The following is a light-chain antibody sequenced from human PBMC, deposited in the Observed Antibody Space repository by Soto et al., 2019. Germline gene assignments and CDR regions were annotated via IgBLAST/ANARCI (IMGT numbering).Light chain of an antibody. CDR3: QQYDTRPTMT. Sequence: IQLTQSPSSLSASVGESVTITCRASQDIDNYLNWYQHRPGEAPKLLIYAASYLETGVPARFSGSGSGTDVSFAITSLQPEDSDTYYCQQYDTRPTMTFGQGTRLEI. CDR1: QDIDNY. CDR2: AAS. J-gene: IGKJ5*01. V-gene: IGKV1-33*01.